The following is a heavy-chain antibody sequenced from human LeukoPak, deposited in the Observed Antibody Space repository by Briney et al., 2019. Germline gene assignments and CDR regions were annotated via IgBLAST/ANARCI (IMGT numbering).Heavy chain of an antibody. CDR1: GDSISTNY. CDR2: IYVSGST. Sequence: SETLSLTCSVSGDSISTNYWTWVRQPPGKGLEWIGNIYVSGSTNYSPSLKSRVTMSVDTSENHFSLALTSLTAADTAVYYCARAINDHYYYYMDVWGKGTTVTVSS. J-gene: IGHJ6*03. CDR3: ARAINDHYYYYMDV. V-gene: IGHV4-4*09. D-gene: IGHD1-1*01.